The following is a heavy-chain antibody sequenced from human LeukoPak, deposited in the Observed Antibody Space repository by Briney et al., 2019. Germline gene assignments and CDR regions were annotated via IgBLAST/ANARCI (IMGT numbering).Heavy chain of an antibody. CDR1: GFTFSSYS. V-gene: IGHV3-21*01. D-gene: IGHD1-26*01. J-gene: IGHJ4*02. CDR2: ISTSSSYI. Sequence: GGSLRLSCAASGFTFSSYSMNWVRQAPGKGLEWVSSISTSSSYIYYADSVKGRFTISRDNAKNSLYLQMNSLRAEDTAVYYCARDLKAGAADYWGQGTLVTVSS. CDR3: ARDLKAGAADY.